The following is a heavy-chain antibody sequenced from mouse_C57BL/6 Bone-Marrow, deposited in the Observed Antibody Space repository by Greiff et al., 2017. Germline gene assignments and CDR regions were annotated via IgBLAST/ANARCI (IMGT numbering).Heavy chain of an antibody. CDR1: GYTFTSYG. J-gene: IGHJ4*01. Sequence: VQLKESGAELARPGASVKLSCKASGYTFTSYGISWVKQRTGQGLEWIGEIYPRSGNTYYNEKFKGKATLTADKSSSTAYMELRSLTSEDSAVYFCARRFIPRAMDYWGQGTSVTVSS. V-gene: IGHV1-81*01. D-gene: IGHD1-1*01. CDR3: ARRFIPRAMDY. CDR2: IYPRSGNT.